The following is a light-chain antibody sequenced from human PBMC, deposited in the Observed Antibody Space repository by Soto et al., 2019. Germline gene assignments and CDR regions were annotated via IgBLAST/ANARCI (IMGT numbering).Light chain of an antibody. J-gene: IGKJ1*01. V-gene: IGKV3-20*01. CDR1: QTVISNS. CDR3: QKYGTSPRT. Sequence: EIVLTQSPGTLSLSPGERATLSCRASQTVISNSLAWYQQLPGQAPRLLIYAASSRATGFPARFSGSGSGADFTRTISRLEPEDFAVYYCQKYGTSPRTFGQGTTVEIK. CDR2: AAS.